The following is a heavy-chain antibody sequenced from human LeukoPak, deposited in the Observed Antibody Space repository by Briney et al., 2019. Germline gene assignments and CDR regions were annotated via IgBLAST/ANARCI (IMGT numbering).Heavy chain of an antibody. Sequence: SETLSLTCTVSGGSISSSSYYWGWIRQPPGKGLEWIGSIYYSGSTYYNPSLKSRVTISVDTSKNQFSLKLSSVTAADTAVYYCARDSLRYSNYVWFDLWGQGTLVTVSS. CDR1: GGSISSSSYY. V-gene: IGHV4-39*07. CDR3: ARDSLRYSNYVWFDL. J-gene: IGHJ5*02. D-gene: IGHD4-11*01. CDR2: IYYSGST.